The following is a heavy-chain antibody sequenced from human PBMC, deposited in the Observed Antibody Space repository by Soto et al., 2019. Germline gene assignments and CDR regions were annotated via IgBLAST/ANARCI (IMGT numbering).Heavy chain of an antibody. D-gene: IGHD3-10*01. Sequence: EVQLLESGGGLVQPGGSLRLSCAASGFTFNNYAMSWVRQAPGKGLEWVSAISGSGGSTYYADSAKGRFTISRDNSKNAMYLQMNTLRAEDTAVYYCAKTGSGDMGIDPWGQGTLVTVSS. CDR3: AKTGSGDMGIDP. CDR1: GFTFNNYA. CDR2: ISGSGGST. J-gene: IGHJ5*02. V-gene: IGHV3-23*01.